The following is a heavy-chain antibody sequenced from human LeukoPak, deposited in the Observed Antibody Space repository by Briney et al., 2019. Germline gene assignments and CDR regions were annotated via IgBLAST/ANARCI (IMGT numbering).Heavy chain of an antibody. CDR2: ISGDGGST. J-gene: IGHJ4*02. CDR1: GFTFDDYA. D-gene: IGHD3-22*01. Sequence: GGSLRLSCAASGFTFDDYAMHWVRQAPGKGLEWVSLISGDGGSTYYADSVKGRFTISRDNSKNSPYLQMNSLRAEDTALYYCAKALPPHYYDRVGEGFDYWGQGTLVTVSS. V-gene: IGHV3-43*02. CDR3: AKALPPHYYDRVGEGFDY.